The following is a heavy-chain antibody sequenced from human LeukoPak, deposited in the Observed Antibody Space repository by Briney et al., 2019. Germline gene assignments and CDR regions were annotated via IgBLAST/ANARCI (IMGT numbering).Heavy chain of an antibody. CDR1: GFTFSSYV. CDR3: AKDERTYNWNLVDAFDI. D-gene: IGHD1-7*01. Sequence: GGSLRLSCAASGFTFSSYVMHWVRQAPGKGLEWVAVIWYDGSNKYYADSVKGRFTSSRDNSKNTLYLQMNSLRAEDTAVYYCAKDERTYNWNLVDAFDIWGQGTMVTVSS. V-gene: IGHV3-33*06. CDR2: IWYDGSNK. J-gene: IGHJ3*02.